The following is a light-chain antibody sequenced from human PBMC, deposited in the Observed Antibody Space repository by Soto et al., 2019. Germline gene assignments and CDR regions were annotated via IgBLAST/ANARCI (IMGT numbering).Light chain of an antibody. CDR1: QDINKY. CDR3: QQYDDLPLT. Sequence: DIQMTQSPSSLSASVGDRVTITCQASQDINKYLNWYQQKPGTAPKLLIFDASNLDTGVPSRFRGSGSGTEFTFTISSLQPEDIATYYCQQYDDLPLTFGGGTKVEVK. V-gene: IGKV1-33*01. J-gene: IGKJ4*01. CDR2: DAS.